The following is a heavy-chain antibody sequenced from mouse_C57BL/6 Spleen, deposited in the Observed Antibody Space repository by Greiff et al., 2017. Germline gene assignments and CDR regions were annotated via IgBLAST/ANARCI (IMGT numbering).Heavy chain of an antibody. J-gene: IGHJ1*03. D-gene: IGHD1-1*01. V-gene: IGHV1-64*01. Sequence: QVQLQQPGAELVKPGASVTLSCKASGYTFTSYWMHWVKQRPGQGLEWIGMIHPNSGSTNYNEKFKSKATLTGDKSSSTAYMQLSSLTSEDSAVYYCARGGTTVVARYFDVWGTGTTVTVSS. CDR1: GYTFTSYW. CDR3: ARGGTTVVARYFDV. CDR2: IHPNSGST.